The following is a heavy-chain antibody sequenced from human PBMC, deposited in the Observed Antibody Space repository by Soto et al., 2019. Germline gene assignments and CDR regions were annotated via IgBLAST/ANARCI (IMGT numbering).Heavy chain of an antibody. D-gene: IGHD3-10*01. Sequence: GASAKASCKASAYTLTGYYRRWVRHDPGQGLEWMGWINPNSGGTNYAQKFQGWVTMTRDTSISTAYMELSRLRSDDTAVYYCARGDYGSGSYPGYYYYYMDVWGKGTTVTVSS. CDR3: ARGDYGSGSYPGYYYYYMDV. CDR2: INPNSGGT. V-gene: IGHV1-2*04. CDR1: AYTLTGYY. J-gene: IGHJ6*03.